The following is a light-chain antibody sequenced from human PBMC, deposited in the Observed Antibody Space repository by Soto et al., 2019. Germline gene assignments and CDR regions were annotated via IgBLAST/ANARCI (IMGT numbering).Light chain of an antibody. CDR2: DVS. Sequence: TQPRSVSGSPGQSVTISCTGTSSDVGGYNYVSWYQQHPGKAPKLMIYDVSKRPSGVPDRFSGSKSGNTASLTISGLQAEDEADYYCCSYAGSYGVFGTGTKVTVL. J-gene: IGLJ1*01. CDR1: SSDVGGYNY. CDR3: CSYAGSYGV. V-gene: IGLV2-11*01.